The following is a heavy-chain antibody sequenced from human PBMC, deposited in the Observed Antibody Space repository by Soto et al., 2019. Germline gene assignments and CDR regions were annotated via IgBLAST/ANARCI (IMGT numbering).Heavy chain of an antibody. CDR2: IIPILGIA. Sequence: SVKVSCKASGGTFSSYTISWVRQAPGQGLEWMGRIIPILGIANYAQKFQGRVTITADKSTSTAYMELSSLRSEDTAVYYCARDRGYDSSGYRPYGMDVWGQGTTVTVSS. CDR1: GGTFSSYT. V-gene: IGHV1-69*04. CDR3: ARDRGYDSSGYRPYGMDV. D-gene: IGHD3-22*01. J-gene: IGHJ6*02.